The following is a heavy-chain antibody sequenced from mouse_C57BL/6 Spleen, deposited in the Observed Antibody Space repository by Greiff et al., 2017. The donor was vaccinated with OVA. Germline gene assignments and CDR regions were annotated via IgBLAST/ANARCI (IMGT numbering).Heavy chain of an antibody. CDR3: ARRDYYGSSYNFDY. J-gene: IGHJ2*01. V-gene: IGHV1-59*01. CDR1: GYTFTSYW. D-gene: IGHD1-1*01. CDR2: IDPSDSYT. Sequence: QVHAKQSGAELVRPGTSVKLSCKASGYTFTSYWMHWVKQRPGQGLEWIGVIDPSDSYTNYNQKFKGKATLTVDTSSSTAYMQLSSLTSEDSAVYYCARRDYYGSSYNFDYWGQGTTLTVSS.